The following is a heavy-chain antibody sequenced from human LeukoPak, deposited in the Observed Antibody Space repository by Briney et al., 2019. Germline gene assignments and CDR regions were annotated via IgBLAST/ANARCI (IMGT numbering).Heavy chain of an antibody. CDR3: ASLYSDPDAFDI. V-gene: IGHV3-23*01. CDR1: GFTFDDYG. J-gene: IGHJ3*02. CDR2: ISGSGGST. D-gene: IGHD2-15*01. Sequence: GGSLRLSCAASGFTFDDYGMSWVRQALGKGLEWVSAISGSGGSTYYADSAKGRFTISRDNAKNSLYLQMNSLRAEDTAVYYCASLYSDPDAFDIWGQGTMVTVSS.